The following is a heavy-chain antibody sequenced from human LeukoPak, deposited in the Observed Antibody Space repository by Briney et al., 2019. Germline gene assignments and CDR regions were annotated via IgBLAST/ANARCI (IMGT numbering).Heavy chain of an antibody. CDR3: ARGHYEDWSVTATYGMDV. D-gene: IGHD2-21*02. J-gene: IGHJ6*02. CDR2: INSDGSST. V-gene: IGHV3-74*01. CDR1: GFTFSSYW. Sequence: GGSLRLSCAASGFTFSSYWMHWVRQAPGRGLVWVSRINSDGSSTSYADSVKGRFTISRDNAKNTLYLQMNSLRAEDTAVYYCARGHYEDWSVTATYGMDVWGQGTTVTVSS.